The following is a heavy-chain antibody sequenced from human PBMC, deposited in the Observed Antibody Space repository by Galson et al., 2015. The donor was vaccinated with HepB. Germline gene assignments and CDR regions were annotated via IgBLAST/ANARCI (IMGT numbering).Heavy chain of an antibody. D-gene: IGHD3-10*01. V-gene: IGHV3-30*18. J-gene: IGHJ4*02. CDR3: AKDRGAFDY. Sequence: SLRLSCAASGFTFSSYGMHWVRQAPGKGLEWVAVISYDGSNKYYADSVKGRFTISRDNSKNTLYLQMNSLRAEDTAVYYCAKDRGAFDYWGQGTLVTVSS. CDR1: GFTFSSYG. CDR2: ISYDGSNK.